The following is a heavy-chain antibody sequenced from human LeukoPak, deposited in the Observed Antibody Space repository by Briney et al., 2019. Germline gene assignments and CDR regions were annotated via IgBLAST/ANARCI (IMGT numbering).Heavy chain of an antibody. CDR1: GGSISSYY. D-gene: IGHD6-19*01. Sequence: SETLSLTCTVSGGSISSYYWSWIRQPPGKGLEWIGYIYYSGSTNYNPSLKGRVTISVDTSKSQFSLKLSSVTAADTAVYYCARIAVAGTFLDYWGQGTLVTVSS. J-gene: IGHJ4*02. CDR3: ARIAVAGTFLDY. V-gene: IGHV4-59*01. CDR2: IYYSGST.